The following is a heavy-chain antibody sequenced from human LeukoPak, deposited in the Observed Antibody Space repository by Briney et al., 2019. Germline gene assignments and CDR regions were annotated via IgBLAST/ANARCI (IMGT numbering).Heavy chain of an antibody. D-gene: IGHD3-3*01. CDR3: ARAKIITIFGVVKNFAYMDV. V-gene: IGHV1-69*05. CDR1: GGTFSSYA. J-gene: IGHJ6*03. Sequence: SVKVSCKASGGTFSSYAISWVRQAPGQGLEWMGGIIPIFGTANYAQKFQDRVTITTDESTSTAYMELSSLRSEDTAVYYCARAKIITIFGVVKNFAYMDVWGKGTTVTVSS. CDR2: IIPIFGTA.